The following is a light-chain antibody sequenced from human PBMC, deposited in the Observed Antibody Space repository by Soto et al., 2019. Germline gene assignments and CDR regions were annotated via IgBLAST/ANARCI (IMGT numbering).Light chain of an antibody. J-gene: IGKJ2*01. CDR1: QSVSSN. CDR3: QEDNSWPPGT. Sequence: EIVMTQSPATLSVSPGERATLSCRASQSVSSNLAWYQQKPGQAPRLLIYGATTRATIIPARFSGSGSGTEFTLTISSLQSEDFAVYYCQEDNSWPPGTFGQGTKLEIK. CDR2: GAT. V-gene: IGKV3D-15*01.